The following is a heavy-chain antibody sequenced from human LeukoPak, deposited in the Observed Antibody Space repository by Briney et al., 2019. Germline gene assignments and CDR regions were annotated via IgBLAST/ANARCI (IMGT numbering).Heavy chain of an antibody. CDR2: MNPNNGDS. V-gene: IGHV1-8*03. CDR1: GYTFTNYH. Sequence: ASVKVSCKASGYTFTNYHINWVRQASGQGLEWMGWMNPNNGDSGYAQNLQGRATITTDTSISTAYMELRILISDDTAVYFCARTTSMTASGYDYWGQGTLVTVSS. CDR3: ARTTSMTASGYDY. J-gene: IGHJ4*02. D-gene: IGHD4-17*01.